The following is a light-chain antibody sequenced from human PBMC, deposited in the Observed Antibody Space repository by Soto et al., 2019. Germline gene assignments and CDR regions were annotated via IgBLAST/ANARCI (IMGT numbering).Light chain of an antibody. J-gene: IGLJ1*01. CDR2: RNN. CDR1: TSNIGSNY. V-gene: IGLV1-47*01. Sequence: QSVLTQPPSASGTPGQGVTISCSGSTSNIGSNYVYWYQQLPGTAPKLLIYRNNQRPSGVPDRFSGSKSGTSAYLAISGLRSDDEADYFCATWDDSMNGFYVFGTGNKVTVL. CDR3: ATWDDSMNGFYV.